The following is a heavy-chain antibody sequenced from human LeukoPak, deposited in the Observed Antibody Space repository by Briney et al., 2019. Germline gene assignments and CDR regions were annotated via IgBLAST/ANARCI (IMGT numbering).Heavy chain of an antibody. CDR2: IYSGGST. D-gene: IGHD1-1*01. CDR3: AKDRQRTGTTRDFDY. CDR1: GFTVSSNY. V-gene: IGHV3-53*01. Sequence: GGSLRLSCAASGFTVSSNYMSWVRQAPGKGLEWVSVIYSGGSTYYADSVKGRFTISRDNSKNSLYLQMNSLRAEDTAVYYCAKDRQRTGTTRDFDYWGQGTLVTVSS. J-gene: IGHJ4*02.